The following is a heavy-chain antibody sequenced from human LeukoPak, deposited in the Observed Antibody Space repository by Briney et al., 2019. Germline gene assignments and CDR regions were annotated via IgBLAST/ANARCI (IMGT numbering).Heavy chain of an antibody. CDR2: ISSDGSGSST. Sequence: GGSLRLSCAASGFTLSGSWMHWVRHAPGKGLLWVSRISSDGSGSSTMYADSVKGRFTISRDDAKNTLYLQMNSLRGEDTAVYYCVKSSGWPDYWGQGTLVTVSS. CDR1: GFTLSGSW. CDR3: VKSSGWPDY. D-gene: IGHD6-19*01. J-gene: IGHJ4*02. V-gene: IGHV3-74*03.